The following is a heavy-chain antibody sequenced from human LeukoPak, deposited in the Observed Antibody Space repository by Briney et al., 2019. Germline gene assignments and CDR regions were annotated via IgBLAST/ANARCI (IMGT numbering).Heavy chain of an antibody. V-gene: IGHV4-59*12. J-gene: IGHJ4*02. CDR2: IYYSGST. D-gene: IGHD6-19*01. CDR1: GGSISSYY. Sequence: PSETLSLTCTVSGGSISSYYWSWIRQPPGKGLEWIGYIYYSGSTNYNPSLKSRVTISVDTSKNQFSLTMRSVTAADTAVYYCARDRRAVAGPAFDYWGQGALVTVSS. CDR3: ARDRRAVAGPAFDY.